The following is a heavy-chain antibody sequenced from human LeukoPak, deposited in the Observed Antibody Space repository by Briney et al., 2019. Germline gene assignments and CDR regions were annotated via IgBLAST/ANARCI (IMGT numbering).Heavy chain of an antibody. CDR3: AKWQQLVSYHFDY. J-gene: IGHJ4*02. CDR2: IRYDGSNK. Sequence: GGSLRLSCAASGFTFSSYGMHWVRQAPGKGLEGVAFIRYDGSNKYYADSVKGRFTISRDNSKNTLYLQMNSLRAEDTAVYYCAKWQQLVSYHFDYWGQGTLVTVSS. D-gene: IGHD6-13*01. V-gene: IGHV3-30*02. CDR1: GFTFSSYG.